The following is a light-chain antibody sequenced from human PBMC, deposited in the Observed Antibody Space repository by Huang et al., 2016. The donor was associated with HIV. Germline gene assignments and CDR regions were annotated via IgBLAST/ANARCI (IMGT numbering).Light chain of an antibody. CDR3: QQYGSSPPYT. CDR2: GAS. Sequence: EIVLTQSPGTLSLSPGERATLSCRASQSISSTFLAWYQQKPGQAPRLLIYGASSRATGIPDRFGGSGSGTDFTLTISRLEPEDFAVYYCQQYGSSPPYTFGQGTKQEIK. CDR1: QSISSTF. J-gene: IGKJ2*01. V-gene: IGKV3-20*01.